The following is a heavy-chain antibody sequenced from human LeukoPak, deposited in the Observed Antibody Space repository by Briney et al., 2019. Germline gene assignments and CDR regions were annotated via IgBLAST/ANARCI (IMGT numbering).Heavy chain of an antibody. CDR1: GFTFSSYW. D-gene: IGHD3-22*01. CDR3: ARAMEPYYDSNGCDY. V-gene: IGHV3-7*01. CDR2: IKQDGSEK. J-gene: IGHJ4*02. Sequence: PGGSLRLSCAASGFTFSSYWMNWVRQAPGEGLEGVANIKQDGSEKFYVGSAKGRFTISRDNAKNSLYLQMNSLRGEDTAVYYCARAMEPYYDSNGCDYWGQGTLVTVSA.